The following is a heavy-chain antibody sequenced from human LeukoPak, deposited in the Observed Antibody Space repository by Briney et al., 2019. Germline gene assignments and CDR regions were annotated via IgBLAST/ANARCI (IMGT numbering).Heavy chain of an antibody. V-gene: IGHV4-61*02. CDR2: IYTSGST. Sequence: SETLSLTCTVSGGSISSGSYYWSWIRQPAGKGLEWIGRIYTSGSTNYNPSLKSRVTISVETSKNQFSLRLTSVTAADTAVYYCARGIYASDSTFDYWGQGTLVTVSS. J-gene: IGHJ4*02. CDR1: GGSISSGSYY. CDR3: ARGIYASDSTFDY. D-gene: IGHD2/OR15-2a*01.